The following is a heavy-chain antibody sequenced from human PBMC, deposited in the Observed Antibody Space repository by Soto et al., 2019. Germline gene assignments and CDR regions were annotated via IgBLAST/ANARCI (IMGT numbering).Heavy chain of an antibody. J-gene: IGHJ5*02. D-gene: IGHD2-15*01. Sequence: SETLSLTCAVYGGAFRGYYWSWIRQHPGKGLEWLGEITDSGSTNYNPSLKSRITISLDTSRKEISLRLSSVTAADTAVYYCARERGRYCSGESCYPFGPWGQGALVTFSS. CDR2: ITDSGST. CDR3: ARERGRYCSGESCYPFGP. CDR1: GGAFRGYY. V-gene: IGHV4-34*01.